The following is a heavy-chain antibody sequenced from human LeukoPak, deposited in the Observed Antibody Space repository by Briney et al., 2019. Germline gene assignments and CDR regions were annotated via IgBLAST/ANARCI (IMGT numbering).Heavy chain of an antibody. CDR3: ARDWVSGSRCNAVNC. V-gene: IGHV3-7*05. Sequence: GGSLRLSCVAAIFAFSSDWMAWVRQAPGKGLEWVANIKQDGSEEYYVDSVKGRFTISRDNAKNSLYLQMNSLRAEDTAVYYCARDWVSGSRCNAVNCWGQGTLVTVSS. CDR1: IFAFSSDW. D-gene: IGHD3-10*01. J-gene: IGHJ4*02. CDR2: IKQDGSEE.